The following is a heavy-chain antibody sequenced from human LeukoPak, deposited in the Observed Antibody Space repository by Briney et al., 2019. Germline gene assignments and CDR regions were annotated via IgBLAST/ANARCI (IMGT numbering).Heavy chain of an antibody. CDR3: ARADSGWYSLFDY. D-gene: IGHD6-19*01. CDR1: GFTFSSYA. CDR2: ISGSGGST. V-gene: IGHV3-23*01. Sequence: GGSLRLSCAASGFTFSSYAMSWVRQAPGKGLEWVSAISGSGGSTYYADSVKGRFTISRDNSKNTLYLQMNSLRAEDTAVYYCARADSGWYSLFDYWGQGTLVTVSS. J-gene: IGHJ4*02.